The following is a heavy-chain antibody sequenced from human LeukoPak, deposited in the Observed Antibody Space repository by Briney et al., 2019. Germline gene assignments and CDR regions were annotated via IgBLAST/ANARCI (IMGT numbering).Heavy chain of an antibody. J-gene: IGHJ4*02. D-gene: IGHD5-24*01. V-gene: IGHV4-4*07. CDR1: RGSIRSNY. Sequence: SETLSLTCTVSRGSIRSNYWSWIRQPAGKGLEWIGRIYHSGSTKYHPSLKSRVTMSVDTSKNQFSLKLSSVTAADTAVYFCARDLDGYNTFDYWGQGTLVTVSS. CDR2: IYHSGST. CDR3: ARDLDGYNTFDY.